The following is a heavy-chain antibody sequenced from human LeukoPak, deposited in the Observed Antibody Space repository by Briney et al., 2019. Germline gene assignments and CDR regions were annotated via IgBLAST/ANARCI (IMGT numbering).Heavy chain of an antibody. CDR2: ISSSSSTV. CDR3: ARDKEEYCDFWSGRSDAFDV. J-gene: IGHJ3*01. V-gene: IGHV3-48*04. Sequence: SGGSLRLSCVASGFTFSSYSMNWVRQAPGKGLEWVSYISSSSSTVYYADSVQGRFTISRDNAKNSLYLQMNSLRAEDTAVYYCARDKEEYCDFWSGRSDAFDVWGQGTMVTVSS. D-gene: IGHD3-3*01. CDR1: GFTFSSYS.